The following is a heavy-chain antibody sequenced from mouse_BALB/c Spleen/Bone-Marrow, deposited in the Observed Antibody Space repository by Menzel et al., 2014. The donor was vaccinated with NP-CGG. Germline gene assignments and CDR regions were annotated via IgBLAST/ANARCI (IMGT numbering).Heavy chain of an antibody. D-gene: IGHD2-10*02. CDR1: GYTFTSYW. V-gene: IGHV1-69*02. CDR3: TRQYGNYYAMDY. Sequence: QVQLQQSGAELVRPGASVKVSCKASGYTFTSYWINWVKQRPGQGLEWIGNIYPSDSYTNYNQDFKDKATLTVDKSSSPAYMQLSSPTSEDSEVYYCTRQYGNYYAMDYWGQGTSVTVSS. CDR2: IYPSDSYT. J-gene: IGHJ4*01.